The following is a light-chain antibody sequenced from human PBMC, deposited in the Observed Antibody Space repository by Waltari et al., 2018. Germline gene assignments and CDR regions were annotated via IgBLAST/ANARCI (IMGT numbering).Light chain of an antibody. CDR1: QSICKY. CDR3: QHYVSLPAT. V-gene: IGKV3-20*01. J-gene: IGKJ1*01. CDR2: HAS. Sequence: EIVLPQSPDTLSFSPGESATLSCRAIQSICKYLAWYQQKPGQAPRLLIYHASNRSTGIPDRFSCSGFGTDFSLTISRLEPEDFAVYYCQHYVSLPATFGQGTKLDIK.